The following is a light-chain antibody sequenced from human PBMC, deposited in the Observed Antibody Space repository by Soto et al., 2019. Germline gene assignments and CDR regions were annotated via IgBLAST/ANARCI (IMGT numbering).Light chain of an antibody. CDR3: NSYAGTKNLV. J-gene: IGLJ2*01. CDR2: EVD. V-gene: IGLV2-8*01. Sequence: QSVLTQPPSVSGSPGQSVTMSCTGTRYDVGGYNYVSWYQQHPGKAPKVIIYEVDKRPSGVSDRFSGSKSGYTASLTVSGLLPEDEADYFCNSYAGTKNLVFGGGTKLTVL. CDR1: RYDVGGYNY.